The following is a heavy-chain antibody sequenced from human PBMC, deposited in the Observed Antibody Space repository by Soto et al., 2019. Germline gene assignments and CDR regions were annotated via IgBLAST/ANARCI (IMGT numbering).Heavy chain of an antibody. CDR1: GFAFSNFW. D-gene: IGHD1-26*01. J-gene: IGHJ4*02. V-gene: IGHV3-7*02. CDR2: IQQDGSEK. CDR3: AKVRRWEDYFDY. Sequence: AGGSLRLSCAASGFAFSNFWMSWVRQVRGKGLQWVAIIQQDGSEKYYVDSVKGRFTISRDNTKNSLYLQMNSLRAEDTAVYYCAKVRRWEDYFDYWGQGTLVTVSS.